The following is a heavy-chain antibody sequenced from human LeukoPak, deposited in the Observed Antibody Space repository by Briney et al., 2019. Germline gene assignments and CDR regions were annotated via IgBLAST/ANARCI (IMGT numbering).Heavy chain of an antibody. CDR2: ISGSGGST. V-gene: IGHV3-23*01. Sequence: GGSLRLSCAASGFTFSSYAMSWVRQAPGKGLEWVSAISGSGGSTYYADSVKGRFTISRDNSKNSLYLQMNSLTTEDTAFYYCAKDKAGTIVWYGRWAIGLFDYWGQGTLLTVSS. J-gene: IGHJ4*02. D-gene: IGHD6-13*01. CDR3: AKDKAGTIVWYGRWAIGLFDY. CDR1: GFTFSSYA.